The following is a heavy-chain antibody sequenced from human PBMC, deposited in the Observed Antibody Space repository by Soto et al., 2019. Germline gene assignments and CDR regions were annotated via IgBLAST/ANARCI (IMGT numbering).Heavy chain of an antibody. CDR3: ARSIVGGNSRQGLGY. J-gene: IGHJ4*02. CDR1: GGSISSGGFC. CDR2: IYYTGSA. V-gene: IGHV4-31*03. Sequence: SETLSLTCTVSGGSISSGGFCCVWIRELPGKALEWMGYIYYTGSAFYNPSLNSRLALSVDTSQNQFSLKLSSVTAADTAVYYCARSIVGGNSRQGLGYWGQGTLVTVSS. D-gene: IGHD1-26*01.